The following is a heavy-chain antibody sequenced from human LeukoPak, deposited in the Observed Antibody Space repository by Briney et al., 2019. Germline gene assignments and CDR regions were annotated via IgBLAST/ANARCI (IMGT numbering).Heavy chain of an antibody. J-gene: IGHJ3*02. CDR1: GYTFTSYY. CDR2: INPSGGST. D-gene: IGHD2-8*02. Sequence: ASVKVSCKASGYTFTSYYMHWVRQAPGQGLEWMGIINPSGGSTSYAQKFQGRVTMTRDTSTSTVYMELSSLRSEDTAVYYCARGYCSGGICYNFPDAFDIWGQGTLVSVSS. CDR3: ARGYCSGGICYNFPDAFDI. V-gene: IGHV1-46*01.